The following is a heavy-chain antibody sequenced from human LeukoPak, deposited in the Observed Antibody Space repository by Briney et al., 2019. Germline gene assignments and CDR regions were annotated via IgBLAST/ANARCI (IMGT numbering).Heavy chain of an antibody. D-gene: IGHD6-13*01. CDR3: ARVSKAGSSSWYNYYYMDV. V-gene: IGHV4-59*12. CDR2: IYYSGST. Sequence: SETLSLTCSASGGSIRNYYWSWIRQPPGKGLEWIGYIYYSGSTNYNPSLRSRVTMSLDTSKDQFSLKLSSVTAADTAVYYCARVSKAGSSSWYNYYYMDVWGKGTTVTVSS. CDR1: GGSIRNYY. J-gene: IGHJ6*03.